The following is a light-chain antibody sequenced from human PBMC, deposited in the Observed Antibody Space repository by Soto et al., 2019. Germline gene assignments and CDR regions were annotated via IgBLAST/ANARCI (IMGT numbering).Light chain of an antibody. CDR1: SSDVGSYNL. J-gene: IGLJ1*01. CDR3: CSYAGSRTFYV. V-gene: IGLV2-23*03. Sequence: QPVLTQPASVSGSPGQSITISCTGTSSDVGSYNLVSWYQQHPGKAPKLMIYEGSKRPSGVSNRFSGSKSGNTASLTISGLQAEDEADYYCCSYAGSRTFYVFGTGTKLTVL. CDR2: EGS.